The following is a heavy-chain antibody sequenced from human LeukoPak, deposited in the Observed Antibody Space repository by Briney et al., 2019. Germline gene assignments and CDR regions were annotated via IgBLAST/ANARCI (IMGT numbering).Heavy chain of an antibody. CDR1: GGSISSSSYY. V-gene: IGHV4-61*02. D-gene: IGHD6-19*01. CDR3: ALSSGWYSSR. Sequence: SETLSLTCTVSGGSISSSSYYWSWIRQPAGKGLEWIGRIYTSGSTNYNPSLKSRVTMSVDTSKNQFSLKLSSVTAADTAVYYCALSSGWYSSRWGQGTLVTVSS. CDR2: IYTSGST. J-gene: IGHJ4*02.